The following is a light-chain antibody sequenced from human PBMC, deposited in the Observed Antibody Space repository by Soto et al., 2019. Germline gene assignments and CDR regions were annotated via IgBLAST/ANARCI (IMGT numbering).Light chain of an antibody. Sequence: QSALTQPASVSGSPGQSIIISCTGTSTDVGGYDFVSWYQQHPGTAPKLIIFEVSDRPSGVSNRFSGSKSGNTASLTISGRQAEDGSDYYCSSYTSTSSVIFGGGTQLTVL. CDR2: EVS. CDR1: STDVGGYDF. J-gene: IGLJ7*01. V-gene: IGLV2-14*01. CDR3: SSYTSTSSVI.